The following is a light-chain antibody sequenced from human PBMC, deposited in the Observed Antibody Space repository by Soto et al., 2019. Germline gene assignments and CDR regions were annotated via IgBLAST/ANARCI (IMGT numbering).Light chain of an antibody. J-gene: IGKJ2*01. CDR3: QQYNSNLYT. CDR1: QGISSW. CDR2: DAS. V-gene: IGKV1-5*01. Sequence: DIQMTQSPSSVSASVGDRVTITCRASQGISSWLAWYQQKPGKAPKLLISDASSLQSGVPSRFSGSGSETEFTLTISSLQPDDFATYYCQQYNSNLYTFGQGTKVDIK.